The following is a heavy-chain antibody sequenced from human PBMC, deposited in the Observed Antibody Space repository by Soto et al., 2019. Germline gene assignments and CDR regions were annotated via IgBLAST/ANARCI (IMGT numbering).Heavy chain of an antibody. CDR2: ISSSSSYI. D-gene: IGHD6-19*01. Sequence: GGSLRLSCAASGFTFSSYSMYWVRQAPGKGLEWVSSISSSSSYIYYADSVKGRFTISRDNAKNSLYLQMNSLRAEDTAVYYCARKEVAGTIDYWGQGTLVTVSS. CDR3: ARKEVAGTIDY. J-gene: IGHJ4*02. V-gene: IGHV3-21*01. CDR1: GFTFSSYS.